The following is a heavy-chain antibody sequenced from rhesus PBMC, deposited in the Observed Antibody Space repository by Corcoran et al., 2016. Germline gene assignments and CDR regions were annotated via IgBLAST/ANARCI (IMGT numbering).Heavy chain of an antibody. D-gene: IGHD3-28*01. Sequence: EVQLVESGGGLVQPGGSLRLSCAASGFTFSNYWMSWVRQAPGKGLDWVGRNKNKADGGTAAYAESVKGRFTISRDDSKNTLYLQMNSLKTEDTAVYYCARDAWYYDSGLSFDYWGQGVLVTVSS. CDR2: NKNKADGGTA. CDR3: ARDAWYYDSGLSFDY. J-gene: IGHJ4*01. V-gene: IGHV3-16*02. CDR1: GFTFSNYW.